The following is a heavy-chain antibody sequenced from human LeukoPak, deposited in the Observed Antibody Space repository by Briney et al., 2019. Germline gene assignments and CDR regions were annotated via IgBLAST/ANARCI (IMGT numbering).Heavy chain of an antibody. V-gene: IGHV4-39*01. Sequence: KPSETLSLTCTVSGGSISSSRYYWGWIRRPPGKGLEWIGSIRYSGSTYYNPSLKSRVTISVDTSKNQFSLNLSSLTAADTAVYYCATSDTVSTYNWFDPWGQGTLVTVS. CDR2: IRYSGST. CDR3: ATSDTVSTYNWFDP. J-gene: IGHJ5*02. CDR1: GGSISSSRYY. D-gene: IGHD5/OR15-5a*01.